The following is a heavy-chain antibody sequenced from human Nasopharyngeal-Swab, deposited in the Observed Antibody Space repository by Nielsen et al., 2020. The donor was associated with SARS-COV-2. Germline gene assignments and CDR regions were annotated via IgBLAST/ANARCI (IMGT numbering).Heavy chain of an antibody. D-gene: IGHD6-13*01. CDR1: GFTISDYY. CDR3: AREQGYQVLLDYYYHGLDV. Sequence: LSLTCAASGFTISDYYMAWIRQAPGRGLEWVSYISPSGRSTDSADSVKGRFTISRDNANNLLFLHMSRLRGEDTAVYYCAREQGYQVLLDYYYHGLDVWGHGTAVTVSS. CDR2: ISPSGRST. J-gene: IGHJ6*02. V-gene: IGHV3-11*01.